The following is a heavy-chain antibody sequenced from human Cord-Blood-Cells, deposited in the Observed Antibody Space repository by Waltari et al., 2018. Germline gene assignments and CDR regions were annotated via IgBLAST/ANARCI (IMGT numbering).Heavy chain of an antibody. V-gene: IGHV4-34*01. CDR1: GGSFSGYY. CDR3: ARAYSSSWYVGY. CDR2: INHGGST. J-gene: IGHJ4*02. Sequence: QVQLQQWGAGLLKPSETLSLTCAVYGGSFSGYYWSWIRQPPGKGLEWIGEINHGGSTNYNPSLKSRVTISVDTSKNQFSLKLSSVTAADTAVYYCARAYSSSWYVGYWGQGTLVTVSS. D-gene: IGHD6-13*01.